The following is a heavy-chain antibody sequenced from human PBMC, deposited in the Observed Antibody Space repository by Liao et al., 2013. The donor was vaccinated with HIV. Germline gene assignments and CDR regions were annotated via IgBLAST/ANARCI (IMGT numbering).Heavy chain of an antibody. D-gene: IGHD6-13*01. CDR2: IYTSGST. V-gene: IGHV4-61*02. Sequence: QVQLQESGPGLVKPSQTLSLTCTVSGGSISSGSYYWSWIRQPAGKGLEWIGRIYTSGSTNYNPSLKSRVTISVDTSKNQFSLKLSSVTAADTAVYYCARVVSSWPYQYYYMDVWGTGTTVTVSS. CDR3: ARVVSSWPYQYYYMDV. CDR1: GGSISSGSYY. J-gene: IGHJ6*03.